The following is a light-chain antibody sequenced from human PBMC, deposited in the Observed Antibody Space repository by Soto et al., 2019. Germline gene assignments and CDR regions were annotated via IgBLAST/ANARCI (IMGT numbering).Light chain of an antibody. J-gene: IGKJ1*01. V-gene: IGKV3-11*01. CDR2: DAS. CDR3: QQRTSWPPWT. Sequence: EVVLTQSPATVSLSPGVRATLSFMAIQSVGLSLAWYQQKPGQAPRLLIYDASERASGIPARFSGSGSGTDFTLTISSLEPEDFAVYYCQQRTSWPPWTFGQGTKVDIK. CDR1: QSVGLS.